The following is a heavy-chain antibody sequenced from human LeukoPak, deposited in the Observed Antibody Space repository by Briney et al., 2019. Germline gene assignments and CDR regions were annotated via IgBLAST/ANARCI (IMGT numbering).Heavy chain of an antibody. Sequence: SETLSLTCSVSGYSISSAYYWGWLRQPPGKVLEWFGSINHTGTTYYNPSLKSRVTISVDTSKNHFSLKLRSVTAADTAVYYCARLAATGGFDWWGQGTLVTVSS. CDR1: GYSISSAYY. D-gene: IGHD6-13*01. V-gene: IGHV4-38-2*01. CDR2: INHTGTT. J-gene: IGHJ4*02. CDR3: ARLAATGGFDW.